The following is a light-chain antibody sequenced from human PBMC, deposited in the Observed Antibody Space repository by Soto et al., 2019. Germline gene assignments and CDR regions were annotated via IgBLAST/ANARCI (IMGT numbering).Light chain of an antibody. CDR1: ISDFVVYNY. J-gene: IGLJ1*01. CDR3: SSHTISTALHG. V-gene: IGLV2-14*01. CDR2: GVS. Sequence: QSALTQPASVSGSPGQSITISCTGTISDFVVYNYVSWYQQHPVKAPKLMIYGVSNRPSGVSNRFSGSKSGNTASLTISGLQADDEADYYCSSHTISTALHGFASGPKVTV.